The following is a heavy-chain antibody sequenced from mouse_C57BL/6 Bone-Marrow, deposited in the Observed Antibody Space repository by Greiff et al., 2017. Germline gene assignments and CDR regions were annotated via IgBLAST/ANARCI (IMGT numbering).Heavy chain of an antibody. CDR3: ARPADY. V-gene: IGHV1-81*01. CDR2: IYPRSGNT. J-gene: IGHJ3*01. CDR1: GYTFTSYG. Sequence: QVQLKESGAELARPGASVKLSCKASGYTFTSYGISWVKQRTGQGLEWIGEIYPRSGNTYYNEKFKGKATLTADKSSSTAYMELRSLTSEDSAVYFCARPADYWGQGTLVTVSA.